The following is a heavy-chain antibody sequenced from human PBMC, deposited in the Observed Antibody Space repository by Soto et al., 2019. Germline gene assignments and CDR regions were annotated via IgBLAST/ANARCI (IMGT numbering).Heavy chain of an antibody. J-gene: IGHJ6*02. CDR3: AKDVLRFLEWLLHGSENSYYYGMDV. CDR1: GFTFSSYA. CDR2: ISGSGGST. V-gene: IGHV3-23*01. D-gene: IGHD3-3*01. Sequence: GGSLRLSCAASGFTFSSYAMSWVRQAPGKGLEWVSAISGSGGSTYYADSVKGRFTISRDNSKNTLYLQMNSLRAEDTAVYYCAKDVLRFLEWLLHGSENSYYYGMDVWGQGTTVTVSS.